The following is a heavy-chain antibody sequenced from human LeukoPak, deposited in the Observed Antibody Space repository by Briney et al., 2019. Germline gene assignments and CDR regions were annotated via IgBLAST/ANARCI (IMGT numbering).Heavy chain of an antibody. V-gene: IGHV3-21*01. CDR1: GFTLSSYG. CDR3: AKSTRAVMAMMDV. CDR2: ISSRSTYI. D-gene: IGHD3-16*01. J-gene: IGHJ6*04. Sequence: GGSLRLSCAASGFTLSSYGMSWVRQAPGKGLEWVSSISSRSTYIYHADSVKGRFTISRDNAKNSLFLQMNSLRAEDTAVYFCAKSTRAVMAMMDVWGKGTTVTVSS.